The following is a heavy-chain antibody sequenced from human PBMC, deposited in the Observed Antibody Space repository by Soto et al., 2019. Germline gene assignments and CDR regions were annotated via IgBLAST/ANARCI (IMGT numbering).Heavy chain of an antibody. CDR2: RSPNSGKT. J-gene: IGHJ4*01. CDR1: GYTFTRYD. CDR3: ARNKWGPGDFDY. D-gene: IGHD7-27*01. V-gene: IGHV1-8*01. Sequence: QVQLVQSGAEVKKPGASVKVSCKASGYTFTRYDINWMRQASGQGREWLGWRSPNSGKTGYEQNFQGRVTMTRDTSTSTAYVELSSLTYEAPAVYYCARNKWGPGDFDYWGHGTLVTVSS.